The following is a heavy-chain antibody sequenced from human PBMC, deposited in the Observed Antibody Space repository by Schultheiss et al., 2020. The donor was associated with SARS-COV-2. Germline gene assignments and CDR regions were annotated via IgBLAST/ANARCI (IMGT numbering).Heavy chain of an antibody. CDR1: GYTFTSYA. V-gene: IGHV1-3*01. CDR2: INAGNGNT. J-gene: IGHJ4*02. CDR3: ARVRAPFLQLSRKVVPAAIGPYYFDY. D-gene: IGHD2-2*02. Sequence: ASVKFSCKASGYTFTSYAMHWVRQAPGQRLEWMGWINAGNGNTKYSQKFQGRVTITRDTSASTAYMELSSLRSEDTAVYYCARVRAPFLQLSRKVVPAAIGPYYFDYWGQGTLVTVSS.